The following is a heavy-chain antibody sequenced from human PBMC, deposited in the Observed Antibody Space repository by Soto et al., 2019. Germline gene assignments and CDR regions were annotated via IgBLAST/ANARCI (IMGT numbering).Heavy chain of an antibody. V-gene: IGHV3-23*01. Sequence: EVQLLESGGGLVQPGGCLRLSCAASGFTFSNYAMAWVRQGPGKGLEWVSAIRGSGVNTYYADSVKARFTISRDNLKNTLYLQMNSLRAEDTAVYYCAKEEGDYGDALDFWGQGTLVTVSS. CDR2: IRGSGVNT. D-gene: IGHD4-17*01. CDR3: AKEEGDYGDALDF. CDR1: GFTFSNYA. J-gene: IGHJ4*02.